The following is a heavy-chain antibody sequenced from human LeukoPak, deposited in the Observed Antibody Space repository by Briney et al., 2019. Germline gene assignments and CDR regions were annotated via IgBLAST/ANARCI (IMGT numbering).Heavy chain of an antibody. J-gene: IGHJ4*02. D-gene: IGHD6-13*01. Sequence: SETLSLTCTVSGGSISSYYWGWIRQPPGKGLEWIGSIYYSGSTYYNPSLKSRVTISVDTSKNQFSLKLSSVTAADTAVYYCARHLAAAVPLDYWGQGTLVTVSS. CDR3: ARHLAAAVPLDY. CDR1: GGSISSYY. V-gene: IGHV4-39*01. CDR2: IYYSGST.